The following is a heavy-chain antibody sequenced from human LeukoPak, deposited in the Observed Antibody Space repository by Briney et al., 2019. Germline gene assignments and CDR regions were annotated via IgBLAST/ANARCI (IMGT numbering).Heavy chain of an antibody. J-gene: IGHJ4*02. D-gene: IGHD6-6*01. CDR3: ARVIAARRVSVFDY. Sequence: ASVKVSCKASGYTFTSYDINWVGQATGQGLEWMGWMKPNSGNTGYAQKFQGRVTMARNTSISTAYMELSSLRSEDTAVYYCARVIAARRVSVFDYWGQGTLVTVSS. V-gene: IGHV1-8*01. CDR1: GYTFTSYD. CDR2: MKPNSGNT.